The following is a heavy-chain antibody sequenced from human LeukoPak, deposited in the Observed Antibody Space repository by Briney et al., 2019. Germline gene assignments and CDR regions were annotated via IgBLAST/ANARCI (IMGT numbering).Heavy chain of an antibody. D-gene: IGHD6-19*01. CDR3: AREDGYSSGWPAGAYYYYMDV. V-gene: IGHV3-23*01. CDR1: GFTFSSYV. CDR2: ISGSSGRT. J-gene: IGHJ6*03. Sequence: GGSLRLSCAVSGFTFSSYVMTWVRQVPGKGLEWVSGISGSSGRTYYADSVKGRFTISRDNSKNTLYPQMNSLRAEDTAVYYCAREDGYSSGWPAGAYYYYMDVWGKGTTVTVSS.